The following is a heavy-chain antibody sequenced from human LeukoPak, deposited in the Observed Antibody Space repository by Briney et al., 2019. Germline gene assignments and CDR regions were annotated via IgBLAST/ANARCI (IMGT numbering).Heavy chain of an antibody. CDR2: IGTSGDT. J-gene: IGHJ3*02. D-gene: IGHD6-13*01. Sequence: GGSLRLSCAASGFTFSSYDMHWVRQATGKGLEWCSAIGTSGDTYYPGSVKGRFTISRENAKNSLYLQMNSLRAGDTAVYYCARERRYQQPPMGAFDIGGQGTMVTVSS. V-gene: IGHV3-13*01. CDR3: ARERRYQQPPMGAFDI. CDR1: GFTFSSYD.